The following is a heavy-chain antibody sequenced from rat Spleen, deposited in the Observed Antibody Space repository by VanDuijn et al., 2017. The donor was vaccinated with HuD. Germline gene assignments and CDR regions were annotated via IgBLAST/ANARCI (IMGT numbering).Heavy chain of an antibody. V-gene: IGHV5-20*01. CDR3: TRERNWAFDY. Sequence: VQLKESGPGLVKPSETLSLTCTVSGFSLTSHHVSWVRQAPRKGLEWVAYITYDGGSTYYRDSVKGRFTISRDNAKSTLYLQMDSLRSEDTATYYCTRERNWAFDYWGQGVMVTVSS. CDR2: ITYDGGST. J-gene: IGHJ2*01. D-gene: IGHD5-1*01. CDR1: GFSLTSHH.